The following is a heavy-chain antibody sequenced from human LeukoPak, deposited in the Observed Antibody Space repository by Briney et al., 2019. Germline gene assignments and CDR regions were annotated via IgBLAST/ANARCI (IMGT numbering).Heavy chain of an antibody. CDR3: AKGRTNYDILTGYYPFDY. Sequence: GGSLRLSCAASGFTFSSYAMSWVRQAPGKGLEWVSAISGSGGSTYYADSVKGRFTIFRDNSKNTLSLQMNSLRAEDTAVYYCAKGRTNYDILTGYYPFDYWGQGTLVTVSS. CDR2: ISGSGGST. J-gene: IGHJ4*02. D-gene: IGHD3-9*01. CDR1: GFTFSSYA. V-gene: IGHV3-23*01.